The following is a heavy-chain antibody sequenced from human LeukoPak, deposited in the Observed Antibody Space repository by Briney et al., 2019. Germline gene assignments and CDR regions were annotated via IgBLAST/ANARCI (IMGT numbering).Heavy chain of an antibody. CDR2: INPNSGGT. CDR1: GYTFTCYY. V-gene: IGHV1-2*02. CDR3: ATGGNSGCDY. J-gene: IGHJ4*02. D-gene: IGHD4-23*01. Sequence: ASVKVSCKASGYTFTCYYMHWVRQAPGQGLEWMGWINPNSGGTNYAQEFQGRVTMTRDTSISTAYMELSRLRSDDTAVYYCATGGNSGCDYWGQGTLVTVSS.